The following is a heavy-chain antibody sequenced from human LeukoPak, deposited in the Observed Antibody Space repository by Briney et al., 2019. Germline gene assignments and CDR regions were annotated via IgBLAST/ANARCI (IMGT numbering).Heavy chain of an antibody. CDR1: GYTFTSYY. CDR3: ARDRERVVATMGYY. J-gene: IGHJ4*02. D-gene: IGHD5-12*01. Sequence: ASVKVSCKASGYTFTSYYMHWVRQAPGQGLEWMGWISAYNGNTNYAQKLQGRVTMTTDTSTSTAYMELRSLRSDDTAVYYCARDRERVVATMGYYWGQGTLVTVSS. V-gene: IGHV1-18*04. CDR2: ISAYNGNT.